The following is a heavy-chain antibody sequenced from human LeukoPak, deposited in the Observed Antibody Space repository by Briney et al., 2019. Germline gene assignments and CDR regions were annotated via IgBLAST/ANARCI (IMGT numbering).Heavy chain of an antibody. CDR1: GYTLAQLS. V-gene: IGHV1-24*01. D-gene: IGHD4-17*01. CDR3: SASPFTVTTNFDY. J-gene: IGHJ4*02. CDR2: FDPEDGET. Sequence: ASVKVSCKVSGYTLAQLSMHWVRQGPGKGLEWVGEFDPEDGETIYAQKFQGRVTMTGDTSTDTAYLELSSLTTEDTAVYYFSASPFTVTTNFDYWGQGTLVSVSS.